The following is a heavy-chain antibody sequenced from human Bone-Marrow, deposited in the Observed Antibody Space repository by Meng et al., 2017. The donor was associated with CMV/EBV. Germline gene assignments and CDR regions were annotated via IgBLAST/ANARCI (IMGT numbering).Heavy chain of an antibody. CDR2: ISTSDDRT. Sequence: SCVASGLTFSNYAMNWVRQAPGKGLECISGISTSDDRTNYADSVKGRFTISRDNSKNTLYLQMNSLSAEDTALYYCALKSPGNYPFDYWGQGTLVTVSS. J-gene: IGHJ4*02. V-gene: IGHV3-23*01. CDR1: GLTFSNYA. D-gene: IGHD4-11*01. CDR3: ALKSPGNYPFDY.